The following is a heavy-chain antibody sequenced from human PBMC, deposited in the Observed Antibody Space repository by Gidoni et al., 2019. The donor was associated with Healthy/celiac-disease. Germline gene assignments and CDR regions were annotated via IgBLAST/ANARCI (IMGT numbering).Heavy chain of an antibody. CDR1: GYTFTSYY. V-gene: IGHV1-46*01. Sequence: QVQLVQSGAEVKKPGASVKVSCKASGYTFTSYYMHWVRQAPGQGLEWMGIINPSGGSTSYAQKFQGRVTMTRDTSTSTVYMELSSLRSEDTAVYYCARVPRIAVAGTHPFDYWGQGTLVTVSS. CDR2: INPSGGST. CDR3: ARVPRIAVAGTHPFDY. D-gene: IGHD6-19*01. J-gene: IGHJ4*02.